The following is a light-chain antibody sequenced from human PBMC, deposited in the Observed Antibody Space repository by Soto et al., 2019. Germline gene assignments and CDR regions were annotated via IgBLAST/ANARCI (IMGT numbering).Light chain of an antibody. CDR1: QSIDSK. CDR2: AAS. V-gene: IGKV3-15*01. Sequence: IVMTQSPATLSLSPGERATLSCRAGQSIDSKLAWYQQRPGQAPRLLIYAASTRATGIPVRFSGSGSRTEFTLTISGLQSEDFGVYYCQQYKSWRTFGQGTNVEIK. J-gene: IGKJ1*01. CDR3: QQYKSWRT.